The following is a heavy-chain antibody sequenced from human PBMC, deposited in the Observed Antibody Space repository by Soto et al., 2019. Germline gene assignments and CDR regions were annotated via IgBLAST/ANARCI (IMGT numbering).Heavy chain of an antibody. D-gene: IGHD3-10*01. V-gene: IGHV3-30*18. Sequence: QVPLVESGGGVVQPGRSLRLSCAASGFTFSSYGMHWVRQAPGQGLEWVAVISYAGSNQYYADSVKGRFTISRDNSKNTLYLQMNSLRAEDTAVYYCAKDGVSEISPAKDGVRGVPRWNWYFDLWGRGTLVTVSS. CDR1: GFTFSSYG. CDR2: ISYAGSNQ. CDR3: AKDGVSEISPAKDGVRGVPRWNWYFDL. J-gene: IGHJ2*01.